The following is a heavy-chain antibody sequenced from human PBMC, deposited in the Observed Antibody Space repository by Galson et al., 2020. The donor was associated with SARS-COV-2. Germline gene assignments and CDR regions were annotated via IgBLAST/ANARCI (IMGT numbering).Heavy chain of an antibody. V-gene: IGHV3-13*01. CDR3: ARGAYYDFWSGCLAVDDYYGREV. J-gene: IGHJ6*02. Sequence: GGSLRLSCAVSGFTFNTYDMHWVRQITGKGLEWVSTICVTGDSFYSGSVKGRFTASSESDNNSLYLQKNNLRAGDTAVYYCARGAYYDFWSGCLAVDDYYGREVGGQGSAVAVAS. CDR2: ICVTGDS. CDR1: GFTFNTYD. D-gene: IGHD3-3*01.